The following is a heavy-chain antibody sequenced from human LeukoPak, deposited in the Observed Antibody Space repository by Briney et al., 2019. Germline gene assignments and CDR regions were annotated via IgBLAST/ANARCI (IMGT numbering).Heavy chain of an antibody. V-gene: IGHV4-4*07. CDR2: IYTSGST. CDR1: GGSIGSYY. CDR3: ARMQINYYDSSGYMDV. Sequence: PSETLSLTCTVSGGSIGSYYWSWIRQPAGKGLEWIGRIYTSGSTNYNPSLKSRVTMSVDTSKNQFSLRLSSVTAADTAVYYCARMQINYYDSSGYMDVWGKGTTVTVSS. J-gene: IGHJ6*03. D-gene: IGHD3-22*01.